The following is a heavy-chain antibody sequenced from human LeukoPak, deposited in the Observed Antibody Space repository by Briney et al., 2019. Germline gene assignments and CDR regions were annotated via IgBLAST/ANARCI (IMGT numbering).Heavy chain of an antibody. CDR1: GFTFSSYE. V-gene: IGHV3-48*03. Sequence: GGSLRLSCAASGFTFSSYEMNWVRQAPGKGLEWISYISTSGSTTYYADSVKGRFTISRDNAKNTVSLQMNSLRVEDTGVYYCARAPSEIGGYYPEYFRHWGQGTLVTVSS. D-gene: IGHD3-22*01. J-gene: IGHJ1*01. CDR3: ARAPSEIGGYYPEYFRH. CDR2: ISTSGSTT.